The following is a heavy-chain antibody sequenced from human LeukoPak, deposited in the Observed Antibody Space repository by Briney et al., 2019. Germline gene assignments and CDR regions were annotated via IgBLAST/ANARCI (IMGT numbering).Heavy chain of an antibody. J-gene: IGHJ5*02. Sequence: PGGSLRLSCAAPGLRFSVYAMSWVRQVPGKGLKWVSGFSGSSGNTYYADSVKGRFTNSRDTSKDTLYLEMNSLRAEDTAVYYCAKNGGNSTWYWDPWGQGTLVTVSS. V-gene: IGHV3-23*01. CDR1: GLRFSVYA. CDR2: FSGSSGNT. CDR3: AKNGGNSTWYWDP. D-gene: IGHD6-13*01.